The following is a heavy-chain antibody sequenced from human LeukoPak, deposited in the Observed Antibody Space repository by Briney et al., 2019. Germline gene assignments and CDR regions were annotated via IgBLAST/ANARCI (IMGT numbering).Heavy chain of an antibody. Sequence: ASVKVSCKASGYTLTNYYMHWVRQAPGQGLEWMGLINPTGSSTNYAQKFRGRVTMTRDTSTSTVYMELSSLRSEDTAVYYCAREESGGYYRGQGTLVTVSS. V-gene: IGHV1-46*01. J-gene: IGHJ4*02. D-gene: IGHD2-8*02. CDR2: INPTGSST. CDR3: AREESGGYY. CDR1: GYTLTNYY.